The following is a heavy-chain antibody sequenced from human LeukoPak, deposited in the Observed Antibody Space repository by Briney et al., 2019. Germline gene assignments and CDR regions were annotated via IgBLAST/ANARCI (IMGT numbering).Heavy chain of an antibody. J-gene: IGHJ4*02. CDR3: AKLRLSPRGLEWLTGYYFDY. D-gene: IGHD3-3*01. CDR2: ISGSGGST. V-gene: IGHV3-23*01. CDR1: GFAFSSYA. Sequence: PGGSLRLSCAASGFAFSSYAMSWVRQAPGKGLEWVSAISGSGGSTYYADSVKGRFTISRDNSKNTLYLQMNSLRAEDTAVYYCAKLRLSPRGLEWLTGYYFDYWGQGTLVTVSS.